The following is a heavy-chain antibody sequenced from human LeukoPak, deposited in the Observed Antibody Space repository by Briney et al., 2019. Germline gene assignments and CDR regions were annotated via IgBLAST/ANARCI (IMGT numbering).Heavy chain of an antibody. CDR3: ARVQDSGLFRWY. V-gene: IGHV3-66*01. CDR2: IYDDGST. D-gene: IGHD1-26*01. J-gene: IGHJ4*02. CDR1: GFTVSNKY. Sequence: GGSLRLSCATSGFTVSNKYMTWVRQAPGKGLEWVSVIYDDGSTFYADSVRGRFTISRDNTKSTLYLQMNSLRAEDTAVYYRARVQDSGLFRWYWGQGTLVTVSS.